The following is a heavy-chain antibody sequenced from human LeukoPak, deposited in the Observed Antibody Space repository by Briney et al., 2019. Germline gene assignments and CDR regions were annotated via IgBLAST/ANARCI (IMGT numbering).Heavy chain of an antibody. CDR1: GGSISSYY. Sequence: SETLSLTCTVSGGSISSYYWSWIRQPPGAGLEWIGYIYYSGSTNYNPSLKSRVTISVDTSKNQFSLRLSSVTAADTAVYYCARRAFSSGCYYFDYWGQGTLVTVSS. CDR3: ARRAFSSGCYYFDY. CDR2: IYYSGST. J-gene: IGHJ4*02. D-gene: IGHD6-19*01. V-gene: IGHV4-59*08.